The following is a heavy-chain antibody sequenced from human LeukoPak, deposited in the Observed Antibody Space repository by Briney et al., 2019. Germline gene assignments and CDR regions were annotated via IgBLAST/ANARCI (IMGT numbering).Heavy chain of an antibody. D-gene: IGHD1-1*01. CDR2: ITTSSNYI. J-gene: IGHJ4*02. CDR3: AREEGTLDY. CDR1: GFTFSSYI. Sequence: GGSLRLSCVASGFTFSSYIMNWVRQAPGKGLEWVSSITTSSNYIYYADSVKGRFTISRDNAKNSLYLQMNSLRAEDTAVYYCAREEGTLDYWGQGTLVTVSS. V-gene: IGHV3-21*01.